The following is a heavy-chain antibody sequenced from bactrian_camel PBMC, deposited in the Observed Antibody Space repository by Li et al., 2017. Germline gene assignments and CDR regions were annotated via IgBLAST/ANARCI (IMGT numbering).Heavy chain of an antibody. CDR3: AADQMYGGSPLEAEFAY. V-gene: IGHV3S6*01. CDR1: GYTYSPNC. CDR2: IYTDGISS. J-gene: IGHJ6*01. D-gene: IGHD6*01. Sequence: HVQLVESGGGLVQPGGSLRLSCAASSGYTYSPNCMGWFRQGPGKERERVAAIYTDGISSYYADSVKGRFTISQDNAKNTVYLQMNSLKPEDTAMYYCAADQMYGGSPLEAEFAYWGQGTQVTVS.